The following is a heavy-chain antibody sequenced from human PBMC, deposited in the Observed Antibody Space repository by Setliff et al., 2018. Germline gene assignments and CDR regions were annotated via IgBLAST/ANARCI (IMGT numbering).Heavy chain of an antibody. CDR1: GFTFSTYA. CDR2: TSYDGGIE. D-gene: IGHD3-16*01. Sequence: HPGGSLRLSCAASGFTFSTYALHWFRQAPGKGLEWVALTSYDGGIEDYADSVKGRFTISRDNSRNTLYLQMNSLRAEDTAVYYCARDPAYGAFDIWGQGTMVTVSS. J-gene: IGHJ3*02. CDR3: ARDPAYGAFDI. V-gene: IGHV3-30*07.